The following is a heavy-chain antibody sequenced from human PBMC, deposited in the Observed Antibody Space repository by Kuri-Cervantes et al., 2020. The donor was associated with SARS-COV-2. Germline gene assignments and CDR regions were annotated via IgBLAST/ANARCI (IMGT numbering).Heavy chain of an antibody. Sequence: SETLSLTCAVSGYSTSSGYYWGWIRQPPGKGLEWIGEINHSGSTNYNPSLKSRVTISVDTSKNQFSLKLSSVTAADTAVYYCARAPQYSSRFDYWGQGTLVTVSS. CDR3: ARAPQYSSRFDY. J-gene: IGHJ4*02. V-gene: IGHV4-38-2*01. D-gene: IGHD6-13*01. CDR1: GYSTSSGYY. CDR2: INHSGST.